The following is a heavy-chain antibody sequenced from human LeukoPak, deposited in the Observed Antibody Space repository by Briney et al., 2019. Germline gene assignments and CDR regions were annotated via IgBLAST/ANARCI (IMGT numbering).Heavy chain of an antibody. D-gene: IGHD2-15*01. CDR2: IGSSGDIT. J-gene: IGHJ4*02. CDR3: ARDIDNGDYVVY. CDR1: GFTFSSYA. V-gene: IGHV3-23*01. Sequence: GPLRLSCAASGFTFSSYAMSWVRQAPGMGLEWVSSIGSSGDITYYADSVKGRFTISRDNSKNTLYLQMNSLRAEDTAVYYCARDIDNGDYVVYWGQGTLVTVSS.